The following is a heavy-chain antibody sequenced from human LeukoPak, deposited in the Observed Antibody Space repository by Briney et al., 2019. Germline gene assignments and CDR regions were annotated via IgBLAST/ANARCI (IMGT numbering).Heavy chain of an antibody. Sequence: GGSLRLSCAASGFTFSSYGMHWVRQAPSKELEWVAFIRYDGSNKYYADSVKGRFTISRDNSKNTLYLQMNSLRAEDTAVYYCAKDGRSMVRGVMLGYWGQGTLVTVSS. V-gene: IGHV3-30*02. CDR3: AKDGRSMVRGVMLGY. CDR2: IRYDGSNK. D-gene: IGHD3-10*01. CDR1: GFTFSSYG. J-gene: IGHJ4*02.